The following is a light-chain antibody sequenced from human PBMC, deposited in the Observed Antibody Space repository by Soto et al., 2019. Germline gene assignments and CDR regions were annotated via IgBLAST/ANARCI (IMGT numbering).Light chain of an antibody. CDR3: QQGYTTPPLT. J-gene: IGKJ5*01. CDR2: GAS. Sequence: DIQMTQSPSSLSVSVGDRVTITCRASQSISTYLNWYQQKPGKAPKLLIYGASSLQSGVPSRFSGSGSGTEFTLTISSLQPEDFATYYGQQGYTTPPLTFGQGKRLEIK. V-gene: IGKV1-39*01. CDR1: QSISTY.